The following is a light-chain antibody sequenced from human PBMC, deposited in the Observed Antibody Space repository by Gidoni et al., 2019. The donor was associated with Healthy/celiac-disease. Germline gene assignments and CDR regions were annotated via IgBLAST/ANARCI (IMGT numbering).Light chain of an antibody. Sequence: SYVLTQPPSVSVATGQTARITCGGNNIGSKSVHWYQQKPGQAPVLVVYDDSDRPSGIPERFSGSNSGNTATLTISSVEAGDEADYYCQLWDSSSDHPVVFGGGTKLTVL. J-gene: IGLJ2*01. CDR2: DDS. CDR3: QLWDSSSDHPVV. V-gene: IGLV3-21*02. CDR1: NIGSKS.